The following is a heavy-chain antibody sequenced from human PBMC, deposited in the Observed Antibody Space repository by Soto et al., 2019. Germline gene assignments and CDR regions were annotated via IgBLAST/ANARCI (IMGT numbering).Heavy chain of an antibody. V-gene: IGHV1-2*02. Sequence: ASVKVSCKTSGYTFSDHYTHWVRQAPGQGLEWMGWINPNSGGTGYAEKFQGRVTMTRDTSISTAYMELNRLNSDDTAVYYCVRGGPVAGPTSSEAYHTLDFWGQGTLVTVS. CDR2: INPNSGGT. CDR3: VRGGPVAGPTSSEAYHTLDF. J-gene: IGHJ4*02. CDR1: GYTFSDHY. D-gene: IGHD6-19*01.